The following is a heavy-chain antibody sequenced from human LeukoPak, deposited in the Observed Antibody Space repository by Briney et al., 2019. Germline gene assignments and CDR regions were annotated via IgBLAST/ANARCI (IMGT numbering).Heavy chain of an antibody. CDR3: ARERIRSYDFWSGTDAFDI. CDR2: ISAYNGNT. D-gene: IGHD3-3*01. Sequence: ASVKASCKASGYTFTSYGISWVRQAPGQGLEWMGWISAYNGNTNYAQKLQGRVTMTTDTSTSTAYMELRSLRSDDTAVYYCARERIRSYDFWSGTDAFDIWGQGTMVTVSS. CDR1: GYTFTSYG. J-gene: IGHJ3*02. V-gene: IGHV1-18*01.